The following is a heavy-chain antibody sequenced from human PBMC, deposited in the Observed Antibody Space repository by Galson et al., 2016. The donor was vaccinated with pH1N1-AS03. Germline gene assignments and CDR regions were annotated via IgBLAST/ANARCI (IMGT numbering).Heavy chain of an antibody. J-gene: IGHJ6*02. CDR1: GYTSTGHW. CDR2: INPNGGDT. V-gene: IGHV1-2*02. D-gene: IGHD3-22*01. Sequence: SVKVSCKASGYTSTGHWIHWVRQAPGQGPEWMGWINPNGGDTKYAQKFQGRVTMTRDTSITTAYLELSGLRSDDTAVYYGATYRHFYGRSGPTTPYGLDVWGQGTPVTVSS. CDR3: ATYRHFYGRSGPTTPYGLDV.